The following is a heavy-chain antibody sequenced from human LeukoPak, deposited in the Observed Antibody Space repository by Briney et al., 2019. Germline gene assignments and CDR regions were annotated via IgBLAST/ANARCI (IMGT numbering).Heavy chain of an antibody. V-gene: IGHV3-9*01. J-gene: IGHJ6*03. CDR3: AKGGIAAAGIDYYYMDV. CDR2: ISWNSGSI. CDR1: GFTFDDYA. Sequence: PGGSLRLSCAASGFTFDDYAMHWVRQAPGKGLEWVSGISWNSGSIGYADSVKGRFTISRDNAKNSLYLQMNSLRAEDTALYYCAKGGIAAAGIDYYYMDVWGKGTTVTVSS. D-gene: IGHD6-13*01.